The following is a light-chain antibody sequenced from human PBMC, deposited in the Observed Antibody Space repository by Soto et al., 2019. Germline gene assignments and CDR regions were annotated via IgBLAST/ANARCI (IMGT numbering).Light chain of an antibody. CDR2: EVT. CDR1: SSDVGGYNY. J-gene: IGLJ1*01. Sequence: QSVLTQPASVSGSPGQSITISCTGTSSDVGGYNYVSWFQQHPDKAPKLVIYEVTHRPSGFSDRFSGSKSGNTAFLTISGLQTEDEADYYCSSYANTNTYDFGTGTKVTVL. V-gene: IGLV2-14*01. CDR3: SSYANTNTYD.